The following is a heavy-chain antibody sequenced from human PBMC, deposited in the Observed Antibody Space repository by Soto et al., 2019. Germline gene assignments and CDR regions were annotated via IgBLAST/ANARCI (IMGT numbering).Heavy chain of an antibody. V-gene: IGHV1-3*01. CDR3: ARGRCRSTSCATWFDP. D-gene: IGHD2-2*01. Sequence: QVQLVQSGAEVKKPGASVKVSCKASGYTFINYAVHWVRQAPGQRLEWLGWINAGNGNTKYSQRFQGRVIITRDTSASTAYMELSSLRSEDTAVYFCARGRCRSTSCATWFDPWGQGTLVTVSS. J-gene: IGHJ5*02. CDR2: INAGNGNT. CDR1: GYTFINYA.